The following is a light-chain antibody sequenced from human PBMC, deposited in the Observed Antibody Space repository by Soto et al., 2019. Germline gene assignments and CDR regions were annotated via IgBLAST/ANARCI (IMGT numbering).Light chain of an antibody. J-gene: IGKJ1*01. Sequence: EIVMTQSPATLSVSPGERVTLSCRASQSVSNNLAWYQQKPGQAPRLLIYGASTRATGIPARFSGSGSGTEFTLTISSLQSEDFAIYYCLHYTIWPPWTFGQGTKVEIK. CDR3: LHYTIWPPWT. CDR1: QSVSNN. CDR2: GAS. V-gene: IGKV3-15*01.